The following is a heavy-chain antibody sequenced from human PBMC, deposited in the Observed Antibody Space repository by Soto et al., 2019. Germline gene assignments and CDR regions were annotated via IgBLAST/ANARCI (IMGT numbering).Heavy chain of an antibody. CDR3: ARHGSY. Sequence: LSLTCTVSGVSLSSSSYYWGWIRQTPGKGLEWIGTISFSGSTYYNPSLTSRVTISVDRSKNQFSLNLTSVTAADTAVYYCARHGSYWGPGTLVTVSS. J-gene: IGHJ4*02. CDR1: GVSLSSSSYY. V-gene: IGHV4-39*01. CDR2: ISFSGST.